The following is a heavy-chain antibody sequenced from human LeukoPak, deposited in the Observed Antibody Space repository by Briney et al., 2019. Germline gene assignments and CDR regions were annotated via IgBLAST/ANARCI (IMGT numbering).Heavy chain of an antibody. Sequence: SETLSLTCTVSGGSISSGTYYWGWIRQPPGKGLEWIGTIYYSGSTYYNPSLKSRVTISVDTSKNQFSLKLSSVTAADTAVYYCARGLGYYGSGSYSDYWGQGTLVTVSS. D-gene: IGHD3-10*01. CDR2: IYYSGST. J-gene: IGHJ4*02. V-gene: IGHV4-39*07. CDR3: ARGLGYYGSGSYSDY. CDR1: GGSISSGTYY.